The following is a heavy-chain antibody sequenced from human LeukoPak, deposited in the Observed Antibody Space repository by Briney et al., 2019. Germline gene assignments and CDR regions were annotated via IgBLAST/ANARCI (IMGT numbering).Heavy chain of an antibody. D-gene: IGHD1-26*01. CDR3: AKNRGGSYYSGSDY. Sequence: GGSLRLSCAASGYTFSSYAMNWVRQAPGKGLEWVSAVRGSDAGTSYADSVKGRFTISRDNSKNTLYLQMNSLRAEDTAVYYCAKNRGGSYYSGSDYWGQGTLVTVSS. J-gene: IGHJ4*02. CDR2: VRGSDAGT. CDR1: GYTFSSYA. V-gene: IGHV3-23*01.